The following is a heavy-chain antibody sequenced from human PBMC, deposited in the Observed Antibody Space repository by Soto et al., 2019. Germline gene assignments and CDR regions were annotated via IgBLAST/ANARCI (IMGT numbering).Heavy chain of an antibody. Sequence: ASVQVPCNASGYTFTSYAMHWVRQAPGQRLEWMGWINAGNGNTKYSQKFQGRVTITRDTSASTAYMELSSLRSEDTAVYYCARDPTPAGYYGSGTFDYWGQGTLVTVSS. CDR2: INAGNGNT. CDR3: ARDPTPAGYYGSGTFDY. CDR1: GYTFTSYA. D-gene: IGHD3-10*01. J-gene: IGHJ4*02. V-gene: IGHV1-3*01.